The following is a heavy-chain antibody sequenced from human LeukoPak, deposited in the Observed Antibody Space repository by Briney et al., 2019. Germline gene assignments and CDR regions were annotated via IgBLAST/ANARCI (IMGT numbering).Heavy chain of an antibody. CDR2: IYYGGNT. D-gene: IGHD3-10*01. V-gene: IGHV4-39*07. Sequence: SETLSLTCTASGGSISSSSYYWGWVRQPPGKGLEWIGNIYYGGNTYYNPSLKSRVTISVDTSKNQFSLKLSSVTAADTAVYYCASYGSGSIYYYYYYMDVWGKGTTVTVSS. J-gene: IGHJ6*03. CDR1: GGSISSSSYY. CDR3: ASYGSGSIYYYYYYMDV.